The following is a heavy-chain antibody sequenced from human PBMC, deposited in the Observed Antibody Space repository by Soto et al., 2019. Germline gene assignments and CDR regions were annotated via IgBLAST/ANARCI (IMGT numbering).Heavy chain of an antibody. CDR1: GGTFSSYT. J-gene: IGHJ4*02. Sequence: SVKVSCKASGGTFSSYTISWVRQAPGQGLEWMGGIIPIFGTANYAQKFQGRVTITADESTSTAYMELSSLRSEDTAVYYCARDMRWLQLCDYWGQGTLVTVSS. D-gene: IGHD5-12*01. CDR3: ARDMRWLQLCDY. V-gene: IGHV1-69*13. CDR2: IIPIFGTA.